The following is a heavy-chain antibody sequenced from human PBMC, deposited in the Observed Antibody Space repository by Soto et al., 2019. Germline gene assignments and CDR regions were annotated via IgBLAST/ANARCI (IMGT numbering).Heavy chain of an antibody. J-gene: IGHJ6*01. CDR2: INHSGST. CDR3: ARGNVSSSWPNYYYYGMEV. Sequence: SETLSRTCAVYCGSFSGYYWSCIRQPPWKGLEWIVEINHSGSTNYNPSLKSRVTISVDTSKNQFSLKLSSVTAADTAVYYCARGNVSSSWPNYYYYGMEVWGQGTTVTVSS. CDR1: CGSFSGYY. V-gene: IGHV4-34*01. D-gene: IGHD6-13*01.